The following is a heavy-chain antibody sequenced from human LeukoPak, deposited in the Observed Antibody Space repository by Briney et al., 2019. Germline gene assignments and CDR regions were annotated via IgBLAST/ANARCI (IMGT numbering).Heavy chain of an antibody. Sequence: GESLKISCKGSGYSFTNYWIGWVWQMPGKGLEWMGIIYPGDSYTKYSLSFQGQVTISADKSISTAYLQWSSLKASDTAMYYCVRLLTGQLAAGAFDIWGQGTMVTVSS. D-gene: IGHD3-10*01. CDR2: IYPGDSYT. J-gene: IGHJ3*02. CDR1: GYSFTNYW. V-gene: IGHV5-51*01. CDR3: VRLLTGQLAAGAFDI.